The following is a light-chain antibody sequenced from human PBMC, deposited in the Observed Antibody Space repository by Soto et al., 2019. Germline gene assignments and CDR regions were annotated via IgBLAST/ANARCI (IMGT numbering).Light chain of an antibody. V-gene: IGKV3-15*01. CDR2: ATS. CDR3: QQYGDSPST. CDR1: QSLSSN. Sequence: EIVLTQSPATLYVSPGETATLSCRASQSLSSNVAWYQQRPRQAPRLLIYATSSRASDVPARFSGTGSGTEFTLTIASLQSEDFAVYLCQQYGDSPSTFGQGTKLEIK. J-gene: IGKJ2*01.